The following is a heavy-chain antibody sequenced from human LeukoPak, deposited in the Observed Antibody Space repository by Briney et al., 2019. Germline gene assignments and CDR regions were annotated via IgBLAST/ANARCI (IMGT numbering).Heavy chain of an antibody. CDR2: IIPIFGTA. D-gene: IGHD3-22*01. CDR3: ARFDSSGYSN. J-gene: IGHJ4*02. CDR1: GGTFSSYA. Sequence: ASVKVFCKASGGTFSSYAISWVRQAPGQGLEWMGGIIPIFGTANYAQKFQGRVTITTDESTSTAYMELSSLRSEDTAVYYCARFDSSGYSNWGQGTLVTVSS. V-gene: IGHV1-69*05.